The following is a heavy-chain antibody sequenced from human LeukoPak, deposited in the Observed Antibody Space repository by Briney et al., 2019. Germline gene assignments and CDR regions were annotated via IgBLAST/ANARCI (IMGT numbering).Heavy chain of an antibody. V-gene: IGHV4-38-2*02. J-gene: IGHJ3*02. CDR2: IYHSGST. CDR1: GYSISSGYY. D-gene: IGHD3-22*01. Sequence: PSETLSLTCTVSGYSISSGYYWGWIRQPPGKGLEWIGSIYHSGSTYYNPSLKSRVTISVDTSKNQFSLKLSSVTAADTAVYYCARDFNYDSSGYYRSWAFDIWGQGTMVTVSS. CDR3: ARDFNYDSSGYYRSWAFDI.